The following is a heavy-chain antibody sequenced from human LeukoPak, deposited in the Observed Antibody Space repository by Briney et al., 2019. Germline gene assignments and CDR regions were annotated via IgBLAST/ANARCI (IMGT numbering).Heavy chain of an antibody. CDR2: ISSSSIYI. CDR1: GFTFSSYS. D-gene: IGHD5-12*01. Sequence: GGSLRLSCAASGFTFSSYSMNWVRQAPGKGLEWVSSISSSSIYIYYADSLKGRFTISRDNAKNSLYLQMNSLRAEDTAVYYCARGQYSGYDYLSWFDPWGQGTLVTVSS. V-gene: IGHV3-21*01. J-gene: IGHJ5*02. CDR3: ARGQYSGYDYLSWFDP.